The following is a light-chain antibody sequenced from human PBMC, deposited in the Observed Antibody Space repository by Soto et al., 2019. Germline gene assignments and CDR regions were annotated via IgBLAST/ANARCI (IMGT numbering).Light chain of an antibody. Sequence: QSVLTQPPSVSGAPGQGVTISCTGSTSNIGSGYDVHWYQQVPGLAPKLLIYANINRPSGVPDRFSGSKSGTSASLAITGRQAEDEADYDCQSYDNSLSGWVFGGGAQRTVL. CDR1: TSNIGSGYD. J-gene: IGLJ2*01. CDR3: QSYDNSLSGWV. V-gene: IGLV1-40*01. CDR2: ANI.